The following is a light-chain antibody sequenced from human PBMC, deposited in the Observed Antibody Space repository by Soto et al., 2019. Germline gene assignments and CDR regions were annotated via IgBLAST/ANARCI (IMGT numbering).Light chain of an antibody. V-gene: IGLV2-8*01. Sequence: QSVVTQPPSASGSPGQSVTVSCTGTSSDVGGYNYVSWYQQHPGKAPKLMIYEVSKRPSGVPDRFSGSKSGNTASLTVSGLQPEDEADYYCSSYAGSNMVVFGGGTKLTVL. CDR1: SSDVGGYNY. CDR2: EVS. J-gene: IGLJ2*01. CDR3: SSYAGSNMVV.